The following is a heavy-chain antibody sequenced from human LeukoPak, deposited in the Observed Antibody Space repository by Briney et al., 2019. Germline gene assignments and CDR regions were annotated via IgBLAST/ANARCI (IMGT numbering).Heavy chain of an antibody. Sequence: QSGGSLRLSCAASGFTVSTNYMTWVRQAPGKGLEWVSIIYSGGSTYYADSVKGRFTISRDNSKNTVYLQMSSLRAEDTAVYFCVKGSYSVATIAALDYWGQGTLVTVSS. V-gene: IGHV3-66*01. D-gene: IGHD5-12*01. CDR2: IYSGGST. CDR1: GFTVSTNY. CDR3: VKGSYSVATIAALDY. J-gene: IGHJ4*02.